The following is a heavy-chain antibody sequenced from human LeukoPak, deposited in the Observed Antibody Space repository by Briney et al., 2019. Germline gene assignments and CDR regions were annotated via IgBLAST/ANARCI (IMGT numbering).Heavy chain of an antibody. J-gene: IGHJ3*02. CDR2: IIPMLGTV. CDR1: GGTFSSYA. Sequence: SVKVSCKASGGTFSSYAINWARQAPGQGLEWMGRIIPMLGTVNYAQKFQGRVTIIADKFTSTAYMELSSLRSDDTAVYYCARVLRWNYVEDAFDIWGQGTMVTVSS. V-gene: IGHV1-69*04. D-gene: IGHD1-7*01. CDR3: ARVLRWNYVEDAFDI.